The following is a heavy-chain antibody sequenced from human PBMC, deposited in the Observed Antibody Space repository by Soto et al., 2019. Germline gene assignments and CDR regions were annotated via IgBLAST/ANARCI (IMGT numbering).Heavy chain of an antibody. V-gene: IGHV4-30-4*01. Sequence: PSETLSLTCTVSGGSTSSGDYYWSWIRQPPGKGLEWIGYIYYSGSTYYNPSLKSRVTISVDTSKNQFSLKLSSVTAADTAVYYCASESHYGSGSSWGQGTLVTVSS. D-gene: IGHD3-10*01. J-gene: IGHJ5*02. CDR3: ASESHYGSGSS. CDR1: GGSTSSGDYY. CDR2: IYYSGST.